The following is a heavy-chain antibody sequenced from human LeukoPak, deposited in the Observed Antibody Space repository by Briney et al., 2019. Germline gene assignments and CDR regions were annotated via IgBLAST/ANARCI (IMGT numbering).Heavy chain of an antibody. CDR2: IYYSGSA. Sequence: SETLSLTCTVSGGSISSYYWGWIRQPPGKGLEWIGSIYYSGSAYYNPSLKSRVTISVDTSKNQFSLKLSSVTAADTAVYYCARFVYYDFWSGPSQGYYFDYWGQGTLVTVSS. J-gene: IGHJ4*02. CDR3: ARFVYYDFWSGPSQGYYFDY. CDR1: GGSISSYY. D-gene: IGHD3-3*01. V-gene: IGHV4-39*07.